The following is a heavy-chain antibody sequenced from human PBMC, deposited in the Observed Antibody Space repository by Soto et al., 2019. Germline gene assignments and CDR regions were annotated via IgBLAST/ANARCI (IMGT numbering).Heavy chain of an antibody. J-gene: IGHJ3*02. D-gene: IGHD1-1*01. V-gene: IGHV4-34*01. CDR3: ARKSGNAFDI. CDR1: GGSFSGYY. Sequence: QVELQQWGAGLLKPSETLSLTCAVYGGSFSGYYWNWIRQPPGKGLEWIGEINDRGSSNYNQSLKSRVTISVDLSKNKVSLKLSSVTAADTAVYYCARKSGNAFDIWGQGTVVTVSS. CDR2: INDRGSS.